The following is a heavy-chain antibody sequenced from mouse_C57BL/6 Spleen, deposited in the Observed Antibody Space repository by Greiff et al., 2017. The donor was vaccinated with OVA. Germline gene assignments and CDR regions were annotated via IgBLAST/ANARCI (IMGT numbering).Heavy chain of an antibody. J-gene: IGHJ4*01. V-gene: IGHV1-81*01. Sequence: QVQLQQSGAELARPGASVKLSCKASGYTFTSYCIRWVKQRTGQGLEWIGEIYPRSGNTYSNEKFKGKATLTADKSSSTAYMELRSLTSEDSAVYFCAKDYYGSSYGAMEYWGQGTSVTVSS. CDR3: AKDYYGSSYGAMEY. CDR1: GYTFTSYC. D-gene: IGHD1-1*01. CDR2: IYPRSGNT.